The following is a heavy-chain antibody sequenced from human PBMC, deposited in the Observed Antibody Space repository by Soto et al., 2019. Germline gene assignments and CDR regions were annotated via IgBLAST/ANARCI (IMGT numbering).Heavy chain of an antibody. J-gene: IGHJ4*02. CDR1: GGSISSSGYY. V-gene: IGHV4-39*01. D-gene: IGHD2-21*02. Sequence: QLQLQESGPGLVKPSENLSLTCTVSGGSISSSGYYWGWIRQPPGKGLEWIGSIHYSGNTYYNPSLKSRVTIYADTSKNHFSLRLTSVTAADTAVYNCARHGVASCGGDCYPGFHWGQGTLVTVSS. CDR3: ARHGVASCGGDCYPGFH. CDR2: IHYSGNT.